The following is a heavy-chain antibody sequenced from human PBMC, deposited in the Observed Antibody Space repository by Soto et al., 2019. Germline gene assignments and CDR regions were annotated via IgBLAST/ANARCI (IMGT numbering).Heavy chain of an antibody. CDR3: AKDRVGGTFYTPPGF. D-gene: IGHD1-7*01. CDR2: ITYDGSNK. CDR1: GFNFDNYG. Sequence: VGSLRLSCQDSGFNFDNYGMHWVRQAPGKGLEWVAVITYDGSNKYYADSVKGRFTISRDNSKNTLSLHLNTLKPEDTAVYHCAKDRVGGTFYTPPGFWGQGTLVTVSS. J-gene: IGHJ4*02. V-gene: IGHV3-30*18.